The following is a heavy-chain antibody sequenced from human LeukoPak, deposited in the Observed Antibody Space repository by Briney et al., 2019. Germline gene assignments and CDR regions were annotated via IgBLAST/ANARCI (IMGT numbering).Heavy chain of an antibody. V-gene: IGHV3-15*01. CDR3: TTDAARSTVAGTRDY. CDR2: IKSKTDGGTT. Sequence: GGSLRLSCAASGFTFSNAWMSWVRQAPGKRLEWVGRIKSKTDGGTTDYAAPVKGRFTISRDDSKNTLYLQMNSLKTEDTAVYYCTTDAARSTVAGTRDYWGQGTLVTVSS. J-gene: IGHJ4*02. CDR1: GFTFSNAW. D-gene: IGHD6-19*01.